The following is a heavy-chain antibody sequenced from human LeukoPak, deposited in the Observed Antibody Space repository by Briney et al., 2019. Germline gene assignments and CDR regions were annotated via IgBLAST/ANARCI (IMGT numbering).Heavy chain of an antibody. CDR3: ARDLAHYYTMAGAAAGFKGWFDP. J-gene: IGHJ5*02. CDR2: IYYSGST. CDR1: GGSISSYY. Sequence: SETLSLTCTVSGGSISSYYWSWIRQPPGKGLEWIGYIYYSGSTNYSPSLKSRVTISVDTSKNQFSLKLSSVTAADTAVYYCARDLAHYYTMAGAAAGFKGWFDPWGQGTLVTVSS. D-gene: IGHD6-13*01. V-gene: IGHV4-59*01.